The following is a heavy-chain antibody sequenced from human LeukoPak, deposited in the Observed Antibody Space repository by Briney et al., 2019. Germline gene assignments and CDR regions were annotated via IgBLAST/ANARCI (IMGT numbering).Heavy chain of an antibody. J-gene: IGHJ4*02. CDR2: ISSSSSTI. D-gene: IGHD3-10*01. CDR1: GFTFSSYS. Sequence: GGSLRLSCAASGFTFSSYSMNWVRQAPGKGLEWVSYISSSSSTIYYADSVKGRFTISRDNAKNSLYLQMNSLRAEDTAVYYCARVLPIYGSGSYYLSNWGQGTLVTVSS. V-gene: IGHV3-48*04. CDR3: ARVLPIYGSGSYYLSN.